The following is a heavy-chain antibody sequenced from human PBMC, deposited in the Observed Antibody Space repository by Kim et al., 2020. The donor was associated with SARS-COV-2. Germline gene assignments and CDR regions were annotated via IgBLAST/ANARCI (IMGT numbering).Heavy chain of an antibody. CDR1: GGSFSGYY. D-gene: IGHD1-26*01. CDR3: ARGRRYSGSYGYLMHSLHYFDI. Sequence: SETLSLTCAVYGGSFSGYYWSWIRQPPGKGLEWIGEINHSGSTNYNPSLKSRVTISVDTSKNQFSLKLSSVTAADTAVYYCARGRRYSGSYGYLMHSLHYFDIWGQGTMVTVSS. CDR2: INHSGST. J-gene: IGHJ3*02. V-gene: IGHV4-34*01.